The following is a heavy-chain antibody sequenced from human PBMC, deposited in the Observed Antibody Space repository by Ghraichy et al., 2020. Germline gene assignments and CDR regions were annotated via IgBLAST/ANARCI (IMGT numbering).Heavy chain of an antibody. CDR1: GDFIATDSYY. V-gene: IGHV4-39*01. Sequence: GSLSLTCTVSGDFIATDSYYWGWLRQPPGKGLEWIGSFSYSGGTYYNPSLKSRVTLSGDTSENQLSLKLTSVTAADTAIYYCLTQCIGTMWNSWVHGTLGTVSS. CDR3: LTQCIGTMWNS. D-gene: IGHD1-7*01. J-gene: IGHJ5*01. CDR2: FSYSGGT.